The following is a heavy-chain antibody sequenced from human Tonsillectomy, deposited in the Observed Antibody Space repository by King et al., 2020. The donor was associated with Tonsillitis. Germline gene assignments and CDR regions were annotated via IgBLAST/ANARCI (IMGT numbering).Heavy chain of an antibody. CDR1: GFTFSAYN. J-gene: IGHJ6*03. CDR2: SISSGSYI. Sequence: VQLVESGGGLVKPGGSLRLSCAASGFTFSAYNMNWVRQAPGKGLEWVSSSISSGSYIYYADSVKGRFTISRDNAQNSLYLQMISLRVDDRAVYYCARDASDYGNYNYDYYMDVWGKGTTVTVSS. D-gene: IGHD4-17*01. CDR3: ARDASDYGNYNYDYYMDV. V-gene: IGHV3-21*01.